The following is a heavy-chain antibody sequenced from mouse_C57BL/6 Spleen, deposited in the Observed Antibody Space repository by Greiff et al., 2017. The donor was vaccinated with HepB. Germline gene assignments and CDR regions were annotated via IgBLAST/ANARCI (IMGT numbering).Heavy chain of an antibody. V-gene: IGHV1-64*01. Sequence: VQLQQPGAELVKPGASVKLSCKASGYTFTSYWMHWVKQRPGQGLEWIGMIHPDSGSTNYNEKFKSKATLTVDKSSSTAYMQRSSLTSEDSAVYYCAREITTVEWYFDVWGTGTTVTVSS. CDR2: IHPDSGST. D-gene: IGHD1-1*01. J-gene: IGHJ1*03. CDR3: AREITTVEWYFDV. CDR1: GYTFTSYW.